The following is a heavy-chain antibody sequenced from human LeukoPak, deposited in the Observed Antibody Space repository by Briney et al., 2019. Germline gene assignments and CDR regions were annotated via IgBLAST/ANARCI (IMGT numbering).Heavy chain of an antibody. Sequence: KASETLSLTCTVSGGSISSGGHSWSWIRQPPGKGLEWIGYIYHSGSGSTYYNPSLKSRVTISIDKSKNQFSLKLNSVTAADTAVYYCASTQTYGDNTYWGQGTLVTVSS. J-gene: IGHJ4*02. CDR1: GGSISSGGHS. CDR2: IYHSGSGST. V-gene: IGHV4-30-2*01. D-gene: IGHD4-17*01. CDR3: ASTQTYGDNTY.